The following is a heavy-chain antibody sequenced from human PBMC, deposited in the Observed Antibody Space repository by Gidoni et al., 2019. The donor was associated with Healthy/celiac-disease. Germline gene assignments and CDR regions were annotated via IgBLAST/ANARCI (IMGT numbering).Heavy chain of an antibody. J-gene: IGHJ5*02. D-gene: IGHD6-13*01. CDR3: ASYSSSSRRFDP. CDR2: MNPNSGNT. V-gene: IGHV1-8*01. CDR1: GYTFTSYD. Sequence: QVQLVQSGAEVKKPGASVKVSCQASGYTFTSYDINWVRQATGQGLEWMGWMNPNSGNTGYAQKFQGRVTMTRNTSISTAYMELSSLRSEDTAVYYCASYSSSSRRFDPWGQGTLVTVSS.